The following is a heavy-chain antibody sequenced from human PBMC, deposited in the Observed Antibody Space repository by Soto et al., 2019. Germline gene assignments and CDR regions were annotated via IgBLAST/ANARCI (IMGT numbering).Heavy chain of an antibody. V-gene: IGHV4-59*11. Sequence: SETLSLTCTVSGGSISGHYWIWIRQPPGKGLEWIGYIFYSGSTNYNPSLKSRVTISVDTSKNQFSLKLSSVTAADTAVYYCARVGSSGWAPDYWGQEPWSPSPQ. D-gene: IGHD6-19*01. J-gene: IGHJ4*01. CDR1: GGSISGHY. CDR2: IFYSGST. CDR3: ARVGSSGWAPDY.